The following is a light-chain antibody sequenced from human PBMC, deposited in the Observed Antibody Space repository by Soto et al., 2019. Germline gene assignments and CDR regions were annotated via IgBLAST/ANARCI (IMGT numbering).Light chain of an antibody. CDR2: SAS. CDR3: QRYNNWPLT. J-gene: IGKJ4*01. V-gene: IGKV3-15*01. CDR1: QSVNSK. Sequence: EIVMTQSPATLSVSPGERATLSCRASQSVNSKLAWYQQRPGQVPRLLIYSASTRATGIPARFSGSGSGTEFTLTISSLRSEDFAVYYCQRYNNWPLTFGRGTRVEIK.